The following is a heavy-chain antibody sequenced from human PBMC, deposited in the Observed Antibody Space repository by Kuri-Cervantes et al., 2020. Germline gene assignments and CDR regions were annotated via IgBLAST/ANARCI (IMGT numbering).Heavy chain of an antibody. Sequence: GGSLRLSCKVSGYTLTELSMHWVRQAPGKGLEWMGGFDPEDGETIYAQKFQGRVTTAADESTGTAYMELSSLRSEDTAVYYCARTLMGGDGHNLFDSWGQGTLVTVSS. CDR2: FDPEDGET. V-gene: IGHV1-24*01. CDR3: ARTLMGGDGHNLFDS. D-gene: IGHD5-24*01. J-gene: IGHJ4*02. CDR1: GYTLTELS.